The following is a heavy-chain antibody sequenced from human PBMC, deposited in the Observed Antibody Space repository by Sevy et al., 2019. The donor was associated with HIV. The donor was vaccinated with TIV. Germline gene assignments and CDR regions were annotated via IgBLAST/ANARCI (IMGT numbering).Heavy chain of an antibody. CDR2: IFHTGTT. Sequence: SETLSLTCTVSGYSISSGYYWGWIRQPPGKGLQWIGSIFHTGTTYYNPSLNSRLTIPLDTSKNQLSLNMTSVTAADTAVYYCARDGLYTYGLRFDYWGQGSLVTVSS. V-gene: IGHV4-38-2*02. CDR1: GYSISSGYY. D-gene: IGHD4-17*01. J-gene: IGHJ4*02. CDR3: ARDGLYTYGLRFDY.